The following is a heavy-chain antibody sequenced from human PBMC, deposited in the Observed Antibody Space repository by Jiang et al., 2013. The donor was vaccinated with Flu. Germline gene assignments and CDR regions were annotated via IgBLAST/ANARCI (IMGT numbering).Heavy chain of an antibody. CDR3: AREGLSGGGMDV. CDR1: GFVFGDYY. CDR2: IISSGVYT. Sequence: QLLESGGDLVKPGGSLRLSCVGSGFVFGDYYMAWIPPGSRKGLEWISYIISSGVYTYYSASVKGRFTISRDNSKNSLYLQLDSLRVADTAVYYCAREGLSGGGMDVWGQGTTVTV. V-gene: IGHV3-11*04. D-gene: IGHD1-26*01. J-gene: IGHJ6*02.